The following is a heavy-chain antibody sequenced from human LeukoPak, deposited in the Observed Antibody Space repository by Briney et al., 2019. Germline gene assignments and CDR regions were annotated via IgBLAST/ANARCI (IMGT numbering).Heavy chain of an antibody. CDR3: ASRREYSSSSYYYYGMDV. CDR1: GYTFTSYD. D-gene: IGHD6-6*01. J-gene: IGHJ6*02. V-gene: IGHV1-8*01. CDR2: MNPNSGNT. Sequence: GASVKVSCKASGYTFTSYDINWVRQATGQGLEWMGWMNPNSGNTGYAQKFQGRVTMTRNTSISTAYMELSSLRSEDTAVYYCASRREYSSSSYYYYGMDVWGQGTTVTVSS.